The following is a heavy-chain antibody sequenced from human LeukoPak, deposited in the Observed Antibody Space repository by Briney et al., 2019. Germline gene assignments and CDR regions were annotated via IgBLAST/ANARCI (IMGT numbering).Heavy chain of an antibody. CDR3: ARDLRELGFDP. J-gene: IGHJ5*02. CDR2: INPSGGST. Sequence: ASVKVSCNASGYTFTSYYMHWVRQAPGQGPEWMGIINPSGGSTSYAQKFQGRVTMTRDMSTSTVYMELSSLRSEDTAVYYCARDLRELGFDPWGQGTLVTVSS. V-gene: IGHV1-46*01. D-gene: IGHD6-6*01. CDR1: GYTFTSYY.